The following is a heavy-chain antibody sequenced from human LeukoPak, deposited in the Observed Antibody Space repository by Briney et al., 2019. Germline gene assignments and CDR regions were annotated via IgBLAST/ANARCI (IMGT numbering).Heavy chain of an antibody. CDR1: GYTFTSYG. CDR3: ARATGRVVRGITWRYFDY. Sequence: ASVKVSCKASGYTFTSYGIIWVRQAPGQGLEWMGWISGYNDNTKYAQKLQGRVTMTTDTSTSTAYMELRSLRSDDTTVYYCARATGRVVRGITWRYFDYWGQGTLVTVFS. V-gene: IGHV1-18*01. J-gene: IGHJ4*02. CDR2: ISGYNDNT. D-gene: IGHD3-10*01.